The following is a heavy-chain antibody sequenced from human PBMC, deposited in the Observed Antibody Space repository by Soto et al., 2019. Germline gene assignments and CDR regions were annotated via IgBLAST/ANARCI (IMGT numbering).Heavy chain of an antibody. CDR3: ARSVAVPGAHIDY. D-gene: IGHD6-19*01. Sequence: SETLSLTCSISGGSISGSYWSWIRQSPGKGLEWLGYVYYTGSTNYSPSLRSRVSISVDTSKNEFSLRLSSVTAADTAVYFCARSVAVPGAHIDYWGQGTQVTVSS. J-gene: IGHJ4*02. CDR2: VYYTGST. V-gene: IGHV4-59*01. CDR1: GGSISGSY.